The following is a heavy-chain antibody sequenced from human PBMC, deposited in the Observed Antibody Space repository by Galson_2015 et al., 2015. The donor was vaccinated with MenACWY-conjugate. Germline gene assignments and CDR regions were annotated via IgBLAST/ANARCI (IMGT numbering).Heavy chain of an antibody. CDR2: IYPADSDT. J-gene: IGHJ5*02. Sequence: QSGAEVKKPGESLTISCKGSGYRFTSYLIGWVRQMPGKGLEWMGVIYPADSDTRYSPSFQGQVTISADKSINTAYLQWSSLKASDTAMYYCARRGYNHGFDDWGQGTLVTVSS. D-gene: IGHD5-18*01. CDR1: GYRFTSYL. V-gene: IGHV5-51*01. CDR3: ARRGYNHGFDD.